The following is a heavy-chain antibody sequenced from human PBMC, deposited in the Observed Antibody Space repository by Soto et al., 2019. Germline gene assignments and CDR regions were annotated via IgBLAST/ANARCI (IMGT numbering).Heavy chain of an antibody. CDR3: ARGQLATFDY. V-gene: IGHV4-31*03. CDR2: IYYSGST. Sequence: SETLSLTCTVSGGSISSGGYYWSWIRQHPGKGLEWIGYIYYSGSTYYNPSLKSRVTISVDTSKNQFSLKLSSVTAADTAVYYCARGQLATFDYWGQGTLVTVSS. J-gene: IGHJ4*02. D-gene: IGHD1-1*01. CDR1: GGSISSGGYY.